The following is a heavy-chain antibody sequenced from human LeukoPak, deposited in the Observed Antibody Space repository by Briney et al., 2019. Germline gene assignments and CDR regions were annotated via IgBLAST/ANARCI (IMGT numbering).Heavy chain of an antibody. CDR1: GFTFSSYA. CDR2: ISSNGGST. Sequence: GGSLRLSCAASGFTFSSYAMHWVRQAPGKALEFVSAISSNGGSTYYANSVKGRFTISRDNSKNTLYLQMGSLRGEDMAVYYCARVRDWVLDYWGQGTLLTVSS. V-gene: IGHV3-64*01. D-gene: IGHD2-21*01. J-gene: IGHJ4*02. CDR3: ARVRDWVLDY.